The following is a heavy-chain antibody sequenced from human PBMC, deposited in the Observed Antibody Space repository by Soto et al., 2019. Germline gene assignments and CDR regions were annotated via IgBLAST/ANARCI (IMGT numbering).Heavy chain of an antibody. CDR3: ARSSTSAINFDY. Sequence: QVQLQESGPGLVKPSQTLSLTCTVSGGSISSGGYYWSWIRQHPGKGLEWIGYIYYSGSPYYNPSLKTRVTISVDTSKHQFSLKLSSVPAADTAVYYCARSSTSAINFDYWGQGTLVTVSA. J-gene: IGHJ4*02. D-gene: IGHD2-2*01. CDR2: IYYSGSP. CDR1: GGSISSGGYY. V-gene: IGHV4-31*03.